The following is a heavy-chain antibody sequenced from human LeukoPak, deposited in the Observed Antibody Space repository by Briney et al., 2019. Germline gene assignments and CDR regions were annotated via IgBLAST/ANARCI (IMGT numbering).Heavy chain of an antibody. CDR3: ARGTYYLDSSGYLPFDF. CDR1: GYTFTGYY. CDR2: LNPDSGDT. V-gene: IGHV1-2*02. J-gene: IGHJ4*02. D-gene: IGHD3-22*01. Sequence: ASVKVSCKASGYTFTGYYIHWVRQAPGQGLEWMGWLNPDSGDTKYEPKFQGRVTMTRDTSISTGYMGLSRLRSDDTAVYYCARGTYYLDSSGYLPFDFWGQGTLVTVSS.